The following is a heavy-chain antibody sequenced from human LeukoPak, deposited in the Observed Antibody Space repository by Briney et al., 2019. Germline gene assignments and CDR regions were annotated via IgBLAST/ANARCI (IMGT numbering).Heavy chain of an antibody. D-gene: IGHD7-27*01. Sequence: PSDTLSLTCTVSGGSISSSSYCWGWIRQPPGKGLEWFGGICSSGSPYYNPSLNSRVSISVDTSKNQFSLKLSSVTAADTAVYYCARDWGSWYFDLWGRSTLVTVSS. J-gene: IGHJ2*01. CDR2: ICSSGSP. V-gene: IGHV4-39*02. CDR1: GGSISSSSYC. CDR3: ARDWGSWYFDL.